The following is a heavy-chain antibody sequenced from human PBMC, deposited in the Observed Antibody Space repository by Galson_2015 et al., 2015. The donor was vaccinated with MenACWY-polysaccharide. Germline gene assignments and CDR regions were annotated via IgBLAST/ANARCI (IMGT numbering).Heavy chain of an antibody. CDR2: IRSSGTNT. CDR1: GFTFTSYA. J-gene: IGHJ4*02. Sequence: PLRLSCAASGFTFTSYAMSWVRQAPGKGLEWVSAIRSSGTNTYYADSVKGRFTISRDNSKNTLYLQMNSLRAEDTAVYYCTRRSDHDDPNFDFWGQGTLVTVSS. V-gene: IGHV3-23*01. D-gene: IGHD1-14*01. CDR3: TRRSDHDDPNFDF.